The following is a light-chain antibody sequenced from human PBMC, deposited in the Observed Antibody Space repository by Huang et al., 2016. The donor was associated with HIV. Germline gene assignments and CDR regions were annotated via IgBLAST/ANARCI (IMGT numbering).Light chain of an antibody. V-gene: IGKV1-39*01. Sequence: IEMTQYPSSLCASVGDRVIITCRASQNINNFLKWYQQRVGEDPQLIIYVGSNLRHGGPLRFSSGKSATTFTLTINNLQPEDFATYDCQLSFTTVPYTFAQGTKLEIK. J-gene: IGKJ2*01. CDR1: QNINNF. CDR3: QLSFTTVPYT. CDR2: VGS.